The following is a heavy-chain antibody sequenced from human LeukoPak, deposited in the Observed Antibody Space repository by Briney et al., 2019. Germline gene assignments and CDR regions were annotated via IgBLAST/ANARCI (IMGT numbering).Heavy chain of an antibody. CDR2: IYTSGST. Sequence: SETLSLTCTVSGGSISSYYWSWIRQPAGKGLEWIGRIYTSGSTNYNPSLKSRVTMSVDTSKNQFSLKLSSVTAADTAVYYCANSPIIAVADYFGSWGQGRLVTVSS. D-gene: IGHD6-19*01. CDR1: GGSISSYY. V-gene: IGHV4-4*07. J-gene: IGHJ4*02. CDR3: ANSPIIAVADYFGS.